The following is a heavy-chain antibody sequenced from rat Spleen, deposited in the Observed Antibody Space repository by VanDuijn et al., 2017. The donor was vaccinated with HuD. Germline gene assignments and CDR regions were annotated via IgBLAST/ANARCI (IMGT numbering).Heavy chain of an antibody. CDR1: GFSLTSNS. J-gene: IGHJ1*01. V-gene: IGHV2-1*01. Sequence: QVQLKESGPGLVQPSQTLSLTCTVSGFSLTSNSVSWVRQPPGKGLEWMGAIWSGGSTDYNSALKSRLSISRDTSKSQVFLKMNSLQTEDTATYYCARHQAGYGYFDFWGPGTMVTVSS. D-gene: IGHD4-3*01. CDR3: ARHQAGYGYFDF. CDR2: IWSGGST.